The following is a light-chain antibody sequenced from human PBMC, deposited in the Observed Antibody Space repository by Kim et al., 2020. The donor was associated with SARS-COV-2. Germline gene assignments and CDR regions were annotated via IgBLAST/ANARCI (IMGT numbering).Light chain of an antibody. CDR3: QVWDSSSDHL. CDR1: NIGTKS. J-gene: IGLJ3*02. V-gene: IGLV3-21*04. Sequence: SYELTQPPSVSVAPGKTASITCGGNNIGTKSVHWYQQKPGQAPVLVIYYDSDRPSGIPERFSGSNSGNTATLTISRVEAGDEADYYCQVWDSSSDHLFGGGTKVTVL. CDR2: YDS.